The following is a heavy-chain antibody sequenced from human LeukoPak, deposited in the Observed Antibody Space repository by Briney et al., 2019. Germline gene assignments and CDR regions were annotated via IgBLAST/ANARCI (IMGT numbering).Heavy chain of an antibody. D-gene: IGHD5-12*01. J-gene: IGHJ3*02. Sequence: ASVKVSCKASGYTFTSYGISWVRQAPGQGLEWMGWISAYNGNTNYAQKLQGRVTMTTDTSTSTAYMELRSLRSDDTAVYYCARALRYGGYDPQDAFDIWGQGTVVTVSS. CDR1: GYTFTSYG. CDR3: ARALRYGGYDPQDAFDI. CDR2: ISAYNGNT. V-gene: IGHV1-18*01.